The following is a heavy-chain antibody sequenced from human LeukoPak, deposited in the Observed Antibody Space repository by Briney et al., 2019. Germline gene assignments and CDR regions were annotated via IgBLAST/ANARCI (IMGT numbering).Heavy chain of an antibody. CDR3: ARIMDGGFDP. J-gene: IGHJ5*02. D-gene: IGHD2-2*03. V-gene: IGHV3-21*01. Sequence: PGGSLRLSCAASGFTFSSYSMNWVRQAPGKGLEWVSSISSSSSYIYYADSVKGRFTISRDNAKNSLYLQMNSLRAEDAAVYYCARIMDGGFDPWGQGTLVTVSS. CDR1: GFTFSSYS. CDR2: ISSSSSYI.